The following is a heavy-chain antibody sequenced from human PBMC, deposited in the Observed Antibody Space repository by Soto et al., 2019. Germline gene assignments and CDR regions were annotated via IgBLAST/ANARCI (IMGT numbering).Heavy chain of an antibody. V-gene: IGHV4-4*02. CDR1: GGSISSSNW. CDR2: IYHRGST. Sequence: PSETLSLTCAVSGGSISSSNWWSWVRQPPGKGLEWIGEIYHRGSTNYNPSLKSRVTISVDKSKNQFSLKLSSVTAADTAVYYCARADTMAVAGPGHYYYGMDVWGQGTTVTVSS. CDR3: ARADTMAVAGPGHYYYGMDV. J-gene: IGHJ6*02. D-gene: IGHD6-19*01.